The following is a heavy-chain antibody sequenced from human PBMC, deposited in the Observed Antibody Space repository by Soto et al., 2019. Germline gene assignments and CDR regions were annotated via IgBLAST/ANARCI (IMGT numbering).Heavy chain of an antibody. CDR2: INTDNGDT. J-gene: IGHJ5*02. CDR3: AREPYTSENWFDP. V-gene: IGHV1-3*04. Sequence: QVQLVQSGAEVKRPGASLKVSCKASGYAFTSYSVHWLRQAPRQWLEWMGWINTDNGDTQYSQNLQGRVTFTRDTFASTAYMELSSLQSDDTAVYYCAREPYTSENWFDPWGQGTLVTVSS. CDR1: GYAFTSYS. D-gene: IGHD1-1*01.